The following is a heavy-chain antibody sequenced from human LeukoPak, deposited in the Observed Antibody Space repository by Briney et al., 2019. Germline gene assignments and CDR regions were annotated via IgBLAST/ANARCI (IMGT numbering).Heavy chain of an antibody. J-gene: IGHJ4*02. Sequence: ASVKVSCKASGYTFTGYYMHWGRQAPGQGLEWMGWINPNSGGTNYAQKFQGRVTMTRDTSISTAYMELSRLRSDDTAVYYCARGEYSSALLDYWGQGTLVTVSS. CDR3: ARGEYSSALLDY. D-gene: IGHD6-19*01. V-gene: IGHV1-2*02. CDR1: GYTFTGYY. CDR2: INPNSGGT.